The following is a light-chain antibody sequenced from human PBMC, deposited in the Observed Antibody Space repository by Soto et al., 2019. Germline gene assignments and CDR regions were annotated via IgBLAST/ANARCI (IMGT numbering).Light chain of an antibody. J-gene: IGKJ2*01. V-gene: IGKV2D-29*01. CDR2: ESV. CDR1: QSLLHSDAVTY. CDR3: MQSIDLPYT. Sequence: DVVLTQSPLSLSVTPGQPASISCRSTQSLLHSDAVTYLYWHFQRPGQPPQRLISESVNRFSGVSDRFSGSGSGTDFTLKISRVEADDVGVYYCMQSIDLPYTFGQGTKLEIK.